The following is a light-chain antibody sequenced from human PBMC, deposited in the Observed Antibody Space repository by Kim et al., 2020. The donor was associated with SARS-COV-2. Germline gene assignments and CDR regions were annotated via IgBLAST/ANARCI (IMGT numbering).Light chain of an antibody. V-gene: IGLV4-69*02. CDR1: SGYSSYT. CDR3: QTWVTGAWV. CDR2: LKSDGSH. J-gene: IGLJ3*02. Sequence: QLVLTQSPSASASLGASVKLTFTLSSGYSSYTIAWHQQQPEKGPRYLMQLKSDGSHSKGDGIPDRFSGSSSGAERYLTISSLQSEDEADYYCQTWVTGAWVFGGGTKLTVL.